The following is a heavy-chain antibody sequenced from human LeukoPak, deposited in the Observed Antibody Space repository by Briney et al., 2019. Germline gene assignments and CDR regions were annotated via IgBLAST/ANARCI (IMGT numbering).Heavy chain of an antibody. CDR2: INPSGGST. Sequence: ASVKVSCKASGYTFTSYYMHWVRQAPGQGLEWMGIINPSGGSTSYAQKFQGRVTMTRDTSTSTVYMELSSLRSEDTAVYYCARDLNYYDSSGYYPPTGYFDYWGQGTLVTVSS. CDR3: ARDLNYYDSSGYYPPTGYFDY. J-gene: IGHJ4*02. CDR1: GYTFTSYY. D-gene: IGHD3-22*01. V-gene: IGHV1-46*01.